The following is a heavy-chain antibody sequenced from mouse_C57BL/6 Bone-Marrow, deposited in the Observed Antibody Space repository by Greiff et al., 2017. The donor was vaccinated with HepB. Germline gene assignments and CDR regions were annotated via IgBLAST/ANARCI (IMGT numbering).Heavy chain of an antibody. J-gene: IGHJ2*01. D-gene: IGHD2-1*01. CDR3: VREWGGNYLYYFDY. Sequence: EVQLVESGGGLVQPKGSLKLSCAASGFTFNTYAMHWVRQAPGKGLEWVARIRSKSSNYATYYADSVKDRFTISRDDSQSMLYLQMNNLKTEDTAMYYCVREWGGNYLYYFDYWGQGTTLTVSS. V-gene: IGHV10-3*01. CDR1: GFTFNTYA. CDR2: IRSKSSNYAT.